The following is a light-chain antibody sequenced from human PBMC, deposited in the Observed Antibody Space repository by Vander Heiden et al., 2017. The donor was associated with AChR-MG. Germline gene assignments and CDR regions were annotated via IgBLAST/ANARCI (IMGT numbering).Light chain of an antibody. CDR1: QSVNRDF. J-gene: IGKJ4*01. CDR3: HQYASSPLA. CDR2: GTS. V-gene: IGKV3-20*01. Sequence: VLMQSPGTLSLSPGEGATLPCRASQSVNRDFLAWYQHKPGQAPRLLIFGTSSRATGIPARFSGSGSGTDFTLTITRLEPEDFAVYYCHQYASSPLAFGGGTRVE.